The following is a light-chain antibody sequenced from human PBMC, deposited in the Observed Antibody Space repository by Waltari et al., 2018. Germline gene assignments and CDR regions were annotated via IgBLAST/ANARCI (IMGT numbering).Light chain of an antibody. J-gene: IGKJ2*01. Sequence: DIVMTQSPDSLAVSLGERATINCKSSQSGLYGSNIQNFLAWYQQKPRQPPKLLIYWASTRASGFPDRFSGSGSGTDFTLTISSLQAEDVAVYYCQQYQSSPPTFGQGTKLEIK. CDR1: QSGLYGSNIQNF. V-gene: IGKV4-1*01. CDR2: WAS. CDR3: QQYQSSPPT.